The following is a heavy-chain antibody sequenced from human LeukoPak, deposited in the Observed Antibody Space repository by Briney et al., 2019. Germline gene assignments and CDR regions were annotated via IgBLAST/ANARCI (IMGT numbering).Heavy chain of an antibody. CDR3: ATSTGDPSENDYGDYGLGY. J-gene: IGHJ4*02. CDR1: GYTLTELS. CDR2: FDPEDGET. V-gene: IGHV1-24*01. Sequence: GASVKVSCKVSGYTLTELSMHWVRQAPGKGLEWMGGFDPEDGETIYAQKFQGRVTMTEDTSPDTAYMELSSLRSEDTAVYYCATSTGDPSENDYGDYGLGYWGQGTLVTVSS. D-gene: IGHD4-17*01.